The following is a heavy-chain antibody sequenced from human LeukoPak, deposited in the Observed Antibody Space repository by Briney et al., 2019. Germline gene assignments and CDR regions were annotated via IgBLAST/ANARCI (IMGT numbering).Heavy chain of an antibody. CDR2: IRGSGDST. CDR1: GFTFTRYG. J-gene: IGHJ6*03. V-gene: IGHV3-23*01. Sequence: PGGSLRLSCAASGFTFTRYGMSWVRQAPGKGLEWVSVIRGSGDSTYYADSVKGRLTISRDNSKNTLYLQMNSLRAEDTAVYYCARDGTRLWFGVPLNYCYYMDVWGKGTTVTVSS. D-gene: IGHD3-10*01. CDR3: ARDGTRLWFGVPLNYCYYMDV.